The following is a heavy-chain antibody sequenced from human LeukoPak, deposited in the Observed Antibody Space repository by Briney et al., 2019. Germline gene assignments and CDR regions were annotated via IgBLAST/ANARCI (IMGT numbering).Heavy chain of an antibody. V-gene: IGHV4-4*07. CDR1: GGSSRNDI. D-gene: IGHD1-14*01. J-gene: IGHJ2*01. Sequence: SETLSLTCSVSGGSSRNDIWNWIRQPAGKGLEWIGRIYMNGIANYNPPLKSRVTMSLDTSNNQFSLNLYSVTAADTAVYYCARNRDWYRFFDLWGRGTLVTVSS. CDR2: IYMNGIA. CDR3: ARNRDWYRFFDL.